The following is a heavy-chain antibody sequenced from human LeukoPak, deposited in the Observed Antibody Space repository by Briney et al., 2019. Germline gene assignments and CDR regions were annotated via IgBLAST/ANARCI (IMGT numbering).Heavy chain of an antibody. J-gene: IGHJ3*02. V-gene: IGHV3-13*04. CDR1: GFTFSSYD. D-gene: IGHD6-6*01. CDR3: AREDEPSNAFDI. Sequence: GGSLRLSCAASGFTFSSYDMHWVRQATGKGLEWVSAIGTAGDTYYPGSVKGRFTISRENAKNSLYLQMNSLRAGDTAVYYCAREDEPSNAFDIWGQGTMVTVSS. CDR2: IGTAGDT.